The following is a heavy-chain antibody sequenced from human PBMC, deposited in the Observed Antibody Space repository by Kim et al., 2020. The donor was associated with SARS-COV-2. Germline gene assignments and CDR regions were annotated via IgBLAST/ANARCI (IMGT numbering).Heavy chain of an antibody. Sequence: GGSLRLSCAASGFTFSHYAMSWVRQAPGKGLEWVSVISGSGSSIYYADSVRGRFTISRDNSKNTLYLQMNSLRAEDTAVYYCVKPIGSASFGGHGSLGT. CDR1: GFTFSHYA. V-gene: IGHV3-23*01. CDR2: ISGSGSSI. J-gene: IGHJ4*01. D-gene: IGHD2-2*01. CDR3: VKPIGSASF.